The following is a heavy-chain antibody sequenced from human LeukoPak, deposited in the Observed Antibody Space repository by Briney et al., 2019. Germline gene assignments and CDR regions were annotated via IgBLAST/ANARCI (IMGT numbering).Heavy chain of an antibody. CDR3: ARVGWELLGPAFDI. J-gene: IGHJ3*02. D-gene: IGHD1-26*01. Sequence: ASEKVSRKASGYTFTSYCMHGVRQAPVHGLESMGIINSSAGSTSYAQKCQGTDTMPRDTSTSTVYMELSSLRSEDTAVYYCARVGWELLGPAFDIWGEGTMVTVSS. CDR2: INSSAGST. V-gene: IGHV1-46*01. CDR1: GYTFTSYC.